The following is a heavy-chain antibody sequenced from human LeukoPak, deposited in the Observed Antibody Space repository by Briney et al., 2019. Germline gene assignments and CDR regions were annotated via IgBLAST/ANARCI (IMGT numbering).Heavy chain of an antibody. V-gene: IGHV4-39*07. CDR1: GGSISSSGYY. CDR3: AREPSAPRGYSGSLDY. Sequence: KSSETLSLTCTVSGGSISSSGYYWGWIRQPPGKGLEWIGIIYYSGSTNYNPSLKSRVTISVDTSKNQFSLKLSSVTAADTAVYYCAREPSAPRGYSGSLDYWGQGTLVTVSS. D-gene: IGHD5-12*01. CDR2: IYYSGST. J-gene: IGHJ4*02.